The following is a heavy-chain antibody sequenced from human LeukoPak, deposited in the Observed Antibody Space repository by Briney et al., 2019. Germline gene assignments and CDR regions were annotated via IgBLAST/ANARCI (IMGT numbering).Heavy chain of an antibody. CDR3: ARDSLTMIVGRQKRGLDY. J-gene: IGHJ4*02. D-gene: IGHD3-22*01. Sequence: GGSLRLSCAASGFTFSSYWMSWVRQAPGKGLEWVANIKLDGSEKYYVDSVKGRFTISRDNAKKSLYLQMNSLRDEDTAVYYCARDSLTMIVGRQKRGLDYWGQGTLVTVSS. CDR1: GFTFSSYW. CDR2: IKLDGSEK. V-gene: IGHV3-7*01.